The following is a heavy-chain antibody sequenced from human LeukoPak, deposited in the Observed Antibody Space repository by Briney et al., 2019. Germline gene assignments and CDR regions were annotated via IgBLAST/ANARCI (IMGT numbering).Heavy chain of an antibody. D-gene: IGHD5-18*01. CDR2: INYSGST. CDR3: ARAPAYDTAMGRYYFDY. J-gene: IGHJ4*02. CDR1: GGSFSGYY. Sequence: QPSETLSLTCAVYGGSFSGYYWSWIRQPPGKGLEWIGEINYSGSTNYNPSLKSRVTISVDTSKNQFSLKLSSVTAADTAVYYCARAPAYDTAMGRYYFDYWGQGTLVTFSS. V-gene: IGHV4-34*01.